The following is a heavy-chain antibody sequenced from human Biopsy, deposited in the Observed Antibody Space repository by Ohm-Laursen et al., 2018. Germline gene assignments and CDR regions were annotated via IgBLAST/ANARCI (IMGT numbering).Heavy chain of an antibody. V-gene: IGHV3-23*01. CDR2: VTGSGRST. D-gene: IGHD3-10*01. CDR3: AKGRSGGTGHGNWFDP. Sequence: SLGLSCAASGVTLSGYSMNWVRQGPEKGLEWVSVVTGSGRSTYYTDSVKGRFSISRDNSKNTLYLQMNSLRVEDTAVYYCAKGRSGGTGHGNWFDPWGQGTLVIVSS. J-gene: IGHJ5*02. CDR1: GVTLSGYS.